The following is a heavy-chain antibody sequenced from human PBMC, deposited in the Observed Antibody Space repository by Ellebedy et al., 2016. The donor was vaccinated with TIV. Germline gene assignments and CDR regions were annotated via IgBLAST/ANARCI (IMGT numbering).Heavy chain of an antibody. CDR2: INPSGGST. CDR1: GYTFTSYY. V-gene: IGHV1-46*01. D-gene: IGHD3-3*01. Sequence: ASVKVSXXASGYTFTSYYMHWVRQAPGQGLEWMGIINPSGGSTSYAQKFQGRVTMTRDTSTSTVYMELSSLRSEDTAVYYCARASAGPFLEWLFYYYGMDVWGQGTTVTVSS. J-gene: IGHJ6*02. CDR3: ARASAGPFLEWLFYYYGMDV.